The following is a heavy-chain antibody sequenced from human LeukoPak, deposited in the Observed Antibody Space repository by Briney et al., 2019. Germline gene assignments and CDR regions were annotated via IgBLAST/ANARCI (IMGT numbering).Heavy chain of an antibody. CDR1: GYTFTSYY. CDR3: ASGNYYDSSGYYYSDY. D-gene: IGHD3-22*01. Sequence: GASVKVSFKASGYTFTSYYMHWVRQAPGQGLEWMGIINPSGGSTSYAQKFQGRVTMTRDTSISTAYMELSRLRSDDTAVYYCASGNYYDSSGYYYSDYWGQGTLVTVSS. J-gene: IGHJ4*02. V-gene: IGHV1-46*01. CDR2: INPSGGST.